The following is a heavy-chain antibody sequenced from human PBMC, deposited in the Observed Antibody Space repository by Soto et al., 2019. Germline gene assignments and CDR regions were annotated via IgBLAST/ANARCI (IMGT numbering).Heavy chain of an antibody. Sequence: GGSLRLSCAASGFTFSSYAMHWVRQAPGKGLAWVPVIYFDGSKTYYADSVKGRFTISRDNSKNTAYLQMSSLRPEDTAVYYCVKGEYYYDGSAYYPFDYWGQGRMVTVSS. V-gene: IGHV3-30*14. D-gene: IGHD3-22*01. CDR1: GFTFSSYA. CDR3: VKGEYYYDGSAYYPFDY. CDR2: IYFDGSKT. J-gene: IGHJ4*02.